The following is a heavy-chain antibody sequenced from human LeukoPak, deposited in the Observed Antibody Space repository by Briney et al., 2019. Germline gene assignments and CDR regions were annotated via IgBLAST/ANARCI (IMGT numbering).Heavy chain of an antibody. J-gene: IGHJ5*02. Sequence: GGSLRLSCAVSGFTFSIYALNWVRQAPGKGLEWVSAISGLDGTTFYAVSVKGRFTISRDSSKNTLYLQMNSLRAEDTAVYYCAKEHSGSYPDPNRENWFDPWGQGTLVTVSS. D-gene: IGHD3-10*01. CDR1: GFTFSIYA. V-gene: IGHV3-23*01. CDR3: AKEHSGSYPDPNRENWFDP. CDR2: ISGLDGTT.